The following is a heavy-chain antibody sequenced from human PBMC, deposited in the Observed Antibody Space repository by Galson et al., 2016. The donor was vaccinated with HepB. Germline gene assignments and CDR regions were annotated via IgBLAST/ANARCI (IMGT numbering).Heavy chain of an antibody. CDR1: GVTVSNNY. CDR2: IYSGGET. J-gene: IGHJ4*02. Sequence: SLRLSCAASGVTVSNNYMSWVRQAPGRGPEWVSVIYSGGETYYADSVKGRFTISRDNSKNTVFLQMNSLRAEDTAVYYCARDTWTWNGGQGTLVTVSP. CDR3: ARDTWTWN. D-gene: IGHD3/OR15-3a*01. V-gene: IGHV3-66*01.